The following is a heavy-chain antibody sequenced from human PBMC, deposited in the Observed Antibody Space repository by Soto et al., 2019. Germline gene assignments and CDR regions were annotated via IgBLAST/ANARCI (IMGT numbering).Heavy chain of an antibody. D-gene: IGHD3-10*01. J-gene: IGHJ4*02. CDR1: GFTFSSYG. CDR2: IWYDGSNK. V-gene: IGHV3-33*01. Sequence: GGSLRLSCAASGFTFSSYGMHWVRQAPGKGLEWVAVIWYDGSNKYYADSVKGRFTISRDNSKNTLYLQMNSLRAEDTAVYYCARGVWFGIYYFDSWGQGTLVTVSS. CDR3: ARGVWFGIYYFDS.